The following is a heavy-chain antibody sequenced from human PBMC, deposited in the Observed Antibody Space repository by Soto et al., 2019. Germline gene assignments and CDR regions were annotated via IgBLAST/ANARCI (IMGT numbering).Heavy chain of an antibody. D-gene: IGHD6-19*01. Sequence: GGSLRLSCAASGFTFSSYAMHWVRQAPGKGLEWVAVISYDGSNKYYADSVKGRFTISRDNSKNTLYLQMNSLRAEDTAVYYCARESIAVAGLIDYWGQGTLVTVSS. V-gene: IGHV3-30-3*01. J-gene: IGHJ4*02. CDR2: ISYDGSNK. CDR1: GFTFSSYA. CDR3: ARESIAVAGLIDY.